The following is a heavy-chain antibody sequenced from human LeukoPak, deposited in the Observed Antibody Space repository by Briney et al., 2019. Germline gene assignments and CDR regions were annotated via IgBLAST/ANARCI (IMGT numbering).Heavy chain of an antibody. CDR2: ISSTGGTT. CDR1: GFTFSDYY. D-gene: IGHD3-10*01. V-gene: IGHV3-11*04. CDR3: ARIYYYGSGTGEY. J-gene: IGHJ4*02. Sequence: SGGSLSLSCAGSGFTFSDYYMSWIRQAPGKGLEWVAHISSTGGTTVYAESVKRRFTISRNNAKNAVYLQMPSLRAEDAAVYYCARIYYYGSGTGEYWGQGTLITVSS.